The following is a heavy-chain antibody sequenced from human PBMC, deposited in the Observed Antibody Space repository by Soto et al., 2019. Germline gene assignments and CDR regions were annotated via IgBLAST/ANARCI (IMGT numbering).Heavy chain of an antibody. CDR1: GFTFSSYS. Sequence: PGGSLRLSCAASGFTFSSYSMNWVRQAPGKGLEWVSSISSSSSYIYYADSVKGRFTISRDNAKNSLYLQMNSLRAEDTAVYYCAREPVNYDHQLLPYYYYGMDVWGQGTTVTVSS. CDR3: AREPVNYDHQLLPYYYYGMDV. V-gene: IGHV3-21*01. CDR2: ISSSSSYI. J-gene: IGHJ6*02. D-gene: IGHD2-2*01.